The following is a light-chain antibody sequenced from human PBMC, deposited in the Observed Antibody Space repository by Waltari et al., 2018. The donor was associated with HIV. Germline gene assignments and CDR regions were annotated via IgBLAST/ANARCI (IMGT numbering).Light chain of an antibody. CDR3: QQYNSYST. CDR2: KAS. J-gene: IGKJ1*01. V-gene: IGKV1-5*03. Sequence: DIQMTQSPSTLSASVGDRVTITCRASQSISDWLAWYQQKPGKAPKLLIYKASSLESGVPSRFSGSGSGTEFTLTISSLQPDDFATYVCQQYNSYSTFGQGTKVEMK. CDR1: QSISDW.